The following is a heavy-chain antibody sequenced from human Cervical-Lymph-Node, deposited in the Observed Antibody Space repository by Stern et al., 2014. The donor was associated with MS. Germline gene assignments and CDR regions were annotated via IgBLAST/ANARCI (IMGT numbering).Heavy chain of an antibody. CDR2: IIPVFGTA. J-gene: IGHJ4*02. CDR1: GVTFSSYA. Sequence: VQLVESGADVTKPGSSVKLSCKASGVTFSSYAISWVRQAPGQGLEWMGGIIPVFGTANYAQKVQGRVPISADHSTNNAYKELRSLRSEDTAVYYCASCIVCYDRSGYPNLYFFDYWGQGTLVTVSS. D-gene: IGHD3-22*01. V-gene: IGHV1-69*01. CDR3: ASCIVCYDRSGYPNLYFFDY.